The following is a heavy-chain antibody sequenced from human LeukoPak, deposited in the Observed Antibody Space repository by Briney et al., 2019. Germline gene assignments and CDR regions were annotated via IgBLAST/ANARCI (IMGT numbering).Heavy chain of an antibody. Sequence: SETLSLTCAVYGGSFSGYYWSWIRQPPGKGLEWIGEINHSGSTNYNPSLKSRVTISVDTSKNQFSLKLSSVTAADTAVYYCARGRGYDYVWGSYRSYFDYWGQGTLVTVSS. CDR1: GGSFSGYY. J-gene: IGHJ4*02. CDR2: INHSGST. D-gene: IGHD3-16*02. V-gene: IGHV4-34*01. CDR3: ARGRGYDYVWGSYRSYFDY.